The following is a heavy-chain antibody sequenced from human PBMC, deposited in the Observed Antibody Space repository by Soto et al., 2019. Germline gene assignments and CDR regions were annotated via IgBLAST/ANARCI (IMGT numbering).Heavy chain of an antibody. CDR1: GYTFTSYY. J-gene: IGHJ6*02. V-gene: IGHV1-46*03. D-gene: IGHD6-13*01. CDR3: ARVLQQVVQYYYYYGMDV. CDR2: INPSGGST. Sequence: GASVKVSFKASGYTFTSYYMHWVRQAPGQGLEWMGIINPSGGSTSYAQKFHGRVTMTRDTSTSTVYMELSSLRSEDTAVYYCARVLQQVVQYYYYYGMDVWGQGTTVTVSS.